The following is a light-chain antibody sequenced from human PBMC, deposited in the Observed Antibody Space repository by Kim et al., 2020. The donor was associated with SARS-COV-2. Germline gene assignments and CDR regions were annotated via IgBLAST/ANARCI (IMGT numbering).Light chain of an antibody. Sequence: SLSPGDRATLSCRASQSVSSYLAWYQQKPGQAPRLLIYDASNRATGIPARFSGSGSGTDFTLTISSLEPEDFAVYYCQQRSNWVTFGPGTKVDIK. J-gene: IGKJ3*01. V-gene: IGKV3-11*01. CDR1: QSVSSY. CDR3: QQRSNWVT. CDR2: DAS.